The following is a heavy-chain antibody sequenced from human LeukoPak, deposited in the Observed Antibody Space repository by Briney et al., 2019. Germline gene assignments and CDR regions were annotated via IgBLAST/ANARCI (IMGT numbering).Heavy chain of an antibody. CDR1: GGSISSYY. J-gene: IGHJ4*02. V-gene: IGHV4-59*01. CDR2: IYYSGST. D-gene: IGHD3-22*01. Sequence: SETLSLTCTVSGGSISSYYWSWIRQPPGKGLEWIGYIYYSGSTNYNPSLKSRVTISVDTSKNQFSLKLSSVTAADTAVYYCARGGYYDSSGYSKLKYYFDYWGQGTLVTVSS. CDR3: ARGGYYDSSGYSKLKYYFDY.